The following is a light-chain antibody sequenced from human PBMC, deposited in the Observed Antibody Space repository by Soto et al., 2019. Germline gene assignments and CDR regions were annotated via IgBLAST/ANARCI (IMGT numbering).Light chain of an antibody. J-gene: IGKJ1*01. CDR3: RHYGSLPWT. CDR2: GSS. V-gene: IGKV3-20*01. Sequence: LTKSPCTLCLSAGDRATLCCRARQSVSSSNLAWYQQKRGQSPRLLIYGSSSRATGIPDRFSGSGSGPDFTLTISRREPDDFAVYFWRHYGSLPWTFGQGTKVDIK. CDR1: QSVSSSN.